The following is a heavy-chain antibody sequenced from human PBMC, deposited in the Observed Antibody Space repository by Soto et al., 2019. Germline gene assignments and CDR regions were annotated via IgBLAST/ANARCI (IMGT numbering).Heavy chain of an antibody. Sequence: GASVKVSCKASGYTFTTYAISWVRQAPGQGLEWMGWIIVGSGNTNYAQRFQERVTMTRDMSTSTAYMELSSLRSEDTAVYYCAADKGGYDYGNYYYYYMDVWGKATTVTVSS. J-gene: IGHJ6*03. CDR2: IIVGSGNT. V-gene: IGHV1-58*02. D-gene: IGHD5-12*01. CDR3: AADKGGYDYGNYYYYYMDV. CDR1: GYTFTTYA.